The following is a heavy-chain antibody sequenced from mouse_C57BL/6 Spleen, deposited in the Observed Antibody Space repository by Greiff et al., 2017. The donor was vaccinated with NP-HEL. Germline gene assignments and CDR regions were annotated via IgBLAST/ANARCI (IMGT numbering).Heavy chain of an antibody. D-gene: IGHD3-2*02. CDR3: ARFRDSSGYGAMDY. CDR1: GYAFSSSW. Sequence: VQRVESGPELVKPGASVKISCKASGYAFSSSWMNWVKQRPGKGLEWIGRIYPGDGDTNYNGKFTGKATLTADKSSSPAYMQLSSLTSEDSAVYFWARFRDSSGYGAMDYWGQGTSVTVSS. J-gene: IGHJ4*01. V-gene: IGHV1-82*01. CDR2: IYPGDGDT.